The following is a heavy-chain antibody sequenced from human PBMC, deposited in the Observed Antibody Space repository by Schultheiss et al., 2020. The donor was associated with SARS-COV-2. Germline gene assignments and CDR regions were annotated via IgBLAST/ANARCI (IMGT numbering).Heavy chain of an antibody. Sequence: GESLKISCAASGFTFSSYAMHWVRQAPGKGLEWVAVISYDGSNKYYADSVKGRFTISRDNSKNTLYLQMNSLRAEDTAVYYCASARVWGSYRSRGGSFDYWGQGTLVTVSS. D-gene: IGHD3-16*02. CDR2: ISYDGSNK. CDR3: ASARVWGSYRSRGGSFDY. J-gene: IGHJ4*02. V-gene: IGHV3-30-3*01. CDR1: GFTFSSYA.